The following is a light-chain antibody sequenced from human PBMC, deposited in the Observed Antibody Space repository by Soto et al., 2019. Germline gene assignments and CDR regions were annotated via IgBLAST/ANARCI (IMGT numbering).Light chain of an antibody. J-gene: IGLJ1*01. Sequence: SVLTQPASVTGYPGQSITVSCTGTSSDVGGYNYVSWYQQHPGKAPRLMIYDVTNRPSGVSDRFSGSKSGNTASLTISGLQAEDEADYYCSSYRRGSTYVFGTGTKVTVL. CDR3: SSYRRGSTYV. CDR1: SSDVGGYNY. CDR2: DVT. V-gene: IGLV2-14*03.